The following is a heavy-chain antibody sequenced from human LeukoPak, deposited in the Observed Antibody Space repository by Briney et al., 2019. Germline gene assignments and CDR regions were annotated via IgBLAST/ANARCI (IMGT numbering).Heavy chain of an antibody. J-gene: IGHJ4*02. Sequence: PGGPLRLSCAASGFTFSSYAMHWVRQAPGKGLEWVAVISYDGSNKYYADSVKGRFTISRDNSKNTLYLQMNSLRAEDTAVYYCAREGRKDTRIQLWTTVPVHFDYWGQGTLVTVSS. CDR1: GFTFSSYA. CDR2: ISYDGSNK. V-gene: IGHV3-30-3*01. D-gene: IGHD5-18*01. CDR3: AREGRKDTRIQLWTTVPVHFDY.